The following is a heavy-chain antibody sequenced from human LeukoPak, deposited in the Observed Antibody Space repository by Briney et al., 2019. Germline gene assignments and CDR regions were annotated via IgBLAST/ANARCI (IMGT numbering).Heavy chain of an antibody. CDR2: MSSSSDSI. CDR1: GFTFSSYG. D-gene: IGHD5-12*01. J-gene: IGHJ4*02. Sequence: GGSLRLSCAASGFTFSSYGMNGVRQAPGKRLEGVSYMSSSSDSIYYADSLKGRFTISRDNAENSLYLQMDSLRDEDTAVYYCARAMRSGYDYWGQGTLVTVSS. V-gene: IGHV3-48*02. CDR3: ARAMRSGYDY.